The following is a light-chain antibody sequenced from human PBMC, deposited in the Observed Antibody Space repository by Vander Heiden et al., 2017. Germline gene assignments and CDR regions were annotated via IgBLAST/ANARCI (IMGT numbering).Light chain of an antibody. V-gene: IGLV2-8*01. CDR2: EVT. CDR1: SSDVGGSNY. Sequence: QSALTQPPSASGSPGQSVTISCTGTSSDVGGSNYVSWYQQHPGKAPKVMIYEVTKRPSGVPDRFSGSKSGNTASLTVSGLQAEDEAYYYCSSYAGSSYVFGTGTKVTVL. J-gene: IGLJ1*01. CDR3: SSYAGSSYV.